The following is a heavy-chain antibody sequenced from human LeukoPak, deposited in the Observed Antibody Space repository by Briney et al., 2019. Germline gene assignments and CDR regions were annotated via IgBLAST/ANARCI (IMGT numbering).Heavy chain of an antibody. CDR3: ARDRFDYYYGMDV. D-gene: IGHD3-16*01. CDR1: GFTFSSYG. CDR2: IWYDGSNK. V-gene: IGHV3-33*01. Sequence: PGGSLRLSCAVSGFTFSSYGMHWVRQAPGKGLEWVAVIWYDGSNKYYADSVKGRFTISRDNSKNTLYLQMNSLRAEDTAVYYCARDRFDYYYGMDVWGQGTTVTVSS. J-gene: IGHJ6*02.